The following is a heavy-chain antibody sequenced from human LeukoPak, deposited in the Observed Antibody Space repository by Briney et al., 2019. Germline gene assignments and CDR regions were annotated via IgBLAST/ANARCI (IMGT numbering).Heavy chain of an antibody. V-gene: IGHV7-4-1*02. D-gene: IGHD3/OR15-3a*01. CDR3: ARGTSGLVTTNDY. J-gene: IGHJ4*02. CDR1: GYTFTNYA. Sequence: WASVKVSCKASGYTFTNYALNWVRQAPGQGLEWMGWINTNTLNPTYAQGFTGRFVFSLDTSVSTAYLQISSLKAEDTAVYYCARGTSGLVTTNDYWGQGTLVTVSS. CDR2: INTNTLNP.